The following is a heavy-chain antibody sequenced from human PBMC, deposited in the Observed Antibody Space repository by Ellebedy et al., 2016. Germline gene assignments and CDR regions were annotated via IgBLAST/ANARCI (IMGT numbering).Heavy chain of an antibody. J-gene: IGHJ4*02. D-gene: IGHD3-3*01. CDR2: ISSSSSYI. Sequence: GGSLRLSCAASGFTFSSYSMNWVRQAPGKGLEWVSSISSSSSYIYYADSVKGRFTISRDNAKNSLYLQMNSLRAEDTAVYYCARGKWADYDFWSGYSKWGQGTLVTVSS. CDR1: GFTFSSYS. V-gene: IGHV3-21*01. CDR3: ARGKWADYDFWSGYSK.